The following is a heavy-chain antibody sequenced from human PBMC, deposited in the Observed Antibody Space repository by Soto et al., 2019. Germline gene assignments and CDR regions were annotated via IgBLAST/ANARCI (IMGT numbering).Heavy chain of an antibody. V-gene: IGHV1-46*02. CDR3: ARGGHIAVVTDSFDS. D-gene: IGHD2-21*02. CDR1: GYPFNTYY. J-gene: IGHJ4*02. Sequence: APSVKVSCKSSGYPFNTYYLHWVRQAPGQGLEWMGMIHPSGGGSTYAQKFLGRVTMTMDSSTSTVFMELTSLRSADTAVYYCARGGHIAVVTDSFDSWGQGTLVTVSS. CDR2: IHPSGGGS.